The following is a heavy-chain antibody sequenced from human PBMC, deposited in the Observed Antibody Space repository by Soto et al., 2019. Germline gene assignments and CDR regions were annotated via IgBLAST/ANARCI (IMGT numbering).Heavy chain of an antibody. V-gene: IGHV1-18*01. CDR3: ARSGSVPYYYYGLDV. J-gene: IGHJ6*02. CDR2: ISTYNGDT. Sequence: VQLVQSAAEVKKPGASVKVSCKASGYTFSRSGIIWVRQAPGQGLEWMGWISTYNGDTNYAQKVQGRVTMTTDTSTSTAFMELMSLRSDDTAVYYCARSGSVPYYYYGLDVWGQGTTVTVSS. CDR1: GYTFSRSG. D-gene: IGHD1-26*01.